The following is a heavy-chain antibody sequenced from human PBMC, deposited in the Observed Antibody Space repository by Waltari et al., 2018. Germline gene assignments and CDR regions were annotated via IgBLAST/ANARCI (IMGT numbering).Heavy chain of an antibody. V-gene: IGHV4-34*01. CDR1: GWSFSGYS. Sequence: QVQLQQWGAGLLKPSETLSLTCAVYGWSFSGYSCSWIRQPPGKGLEWIGEINHSGSTNYNPSLKSRVTISVDTSKNQFSLKLSSVTAADTAVYYCARGRFKYYGSGKTMDVWGKGTTVTVSS. CDR3: ARGRFKYYGSGKTMDV. CDR2: INHSGST. J-gene: IGHJ6*03. D-gene: IGHD3-10*01.